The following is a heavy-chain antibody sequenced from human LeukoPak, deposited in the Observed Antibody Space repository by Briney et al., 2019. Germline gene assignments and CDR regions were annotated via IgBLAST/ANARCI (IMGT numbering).Heavy chain of an antibody. CDR3: ARGEYYDFWSGYYSPWAFDI. CDR2: IYYSGST. Sequence: SETLSLTCTVSGGSISSYYWSWIRQPPGKGLEWIGYIYYSGSTNYNPSLKSRVTISVDTSKNQFSLKPSSVTAADTAVYYCARGEYYDFWSGYYSPWAFDIWGQGTMVTVSS. V-gene: IGHV4-59*01. D-gene: IGHD3-3*01. CDR1: GGSISSYY. J-gene: IGHJ3*02.